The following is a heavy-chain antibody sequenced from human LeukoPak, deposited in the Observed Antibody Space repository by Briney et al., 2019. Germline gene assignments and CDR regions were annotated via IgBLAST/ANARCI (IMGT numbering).Heavy chain of an antibody. D-gene: IGHD1-26*01. CDR3: ARDPYSGGYGDDYYYYMDV. CDR2: IYPGDSDT. Sequence: GESLKISCKGSGYMFTNYWIGWVRQMPGKGLEWMGIIYPGDSDTRYSPSFQGQVTISADKSISTAYLQWSSLKASDTAMYYCARDPYSGGYGDDYYYYMDVWGKGTTVTISS. J-gene: IGHJ6*03. V-gene: IGHV5-51*01. CDR1: GYMFTNYW.